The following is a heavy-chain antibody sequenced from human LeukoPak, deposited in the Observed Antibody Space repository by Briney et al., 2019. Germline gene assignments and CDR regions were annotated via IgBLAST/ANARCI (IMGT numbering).Heavy chain of an antibody. CDR2: IYYSGST. Sequence: SDTLSLTCTFSGGSVSSVSYYWSWLRQPPGKGLDWIGYIYYSGSTNYNPSLKSRVTISVDTSKNQFSLKLSSVTAADTAVYYCARDGYYGSGSYFTLDYWGQGTLVTVSS. D-gene: IGHD3-10*01. V-gene: IGHV4-61*01. CDR3: ARDGYYGSGSYFTLDY. J-gene: IGHJ4*02. CDR1: GGSVSSVSYY.